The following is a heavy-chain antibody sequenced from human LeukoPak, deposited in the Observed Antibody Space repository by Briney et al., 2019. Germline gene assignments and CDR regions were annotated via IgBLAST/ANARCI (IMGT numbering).Heavy chain of an antibody. CDR3: ARAESMDV. Sequence: SETLSLTRTVSGGSITNGHYYWNWLRQHPGKGLEWIGYVFYSGSTYYNPSLKSRITISLDTSKNQFSLNLSSVTAADTAVYYCARAESMDVWGQGTTVTVSS. CDR1: GGSITNGHYY. CDR2: VFYSGST. J-gene: IGHJ6*02. V-gene: IGHV4-31*03.